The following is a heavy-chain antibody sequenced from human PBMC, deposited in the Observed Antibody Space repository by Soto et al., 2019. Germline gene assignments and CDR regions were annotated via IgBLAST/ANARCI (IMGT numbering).Heavy chain of an antibody. Sequence: GGSLRLSCAASGFTFSNAWMSWVRQAPGKGLEWVGRIKSKTDGGTTDYAAPVKGRFTISRDDSKNTLYLQMNSLKTEDTAVYYCTTEPGGVVVTAIDYWGQGTLVTVSS. V-gene: IGHV3-15*01. CDR2: IKSKTDGGTT. J-gene: IGHJ4*02. CDR3: TTEPGGVVVTAIDY. D-gene: IGHD2-21*02. CDR1: GFTFSNAW.